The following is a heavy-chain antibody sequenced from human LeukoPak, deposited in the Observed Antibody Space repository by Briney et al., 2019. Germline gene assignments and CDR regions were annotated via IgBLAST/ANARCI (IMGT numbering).Heavy chain of an antibody. CDR1: GGSFSGYY. J-gene: IGHJ4*02. CDR3: ARWFGELLPDY. D-gene: IGHD3-10*01. Sequence: LSLTCAVYGGSFSGYYWSWIRQAPGKGLEWVSYISSSGSTIYYADSVKGRFTISRDNAKNSLYLQMNSLRAEDTAVYYCARWFGELLPDYWGQGTLVTVSS. CDR2: ISSSGSTI. V-gene: IGHV3-11*01.